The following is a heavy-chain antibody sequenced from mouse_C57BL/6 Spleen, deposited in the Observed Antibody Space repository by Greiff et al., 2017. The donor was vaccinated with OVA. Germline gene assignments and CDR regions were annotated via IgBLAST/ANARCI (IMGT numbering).Heavy chain of an antibody. D-gene: IGHD1-1*01. J-gene: IGHJ3*01. CDR3: AGHITTVVAPFAY. CDR2: IWSGGST. V-gene: IGHV2-2*01. CDR1: GFSLTSYG. Sequence: QVQLKQSGPGLVQPSQSLSITCTVSGFSLTSYGVHWVRQSPGKGLEWLGVIWSGGSTDYNAAFISRLSISKDNSKSQVFFKMNSLQADDTAIYYCAGHITTVVAPFAYWGQGTLVTVSA.